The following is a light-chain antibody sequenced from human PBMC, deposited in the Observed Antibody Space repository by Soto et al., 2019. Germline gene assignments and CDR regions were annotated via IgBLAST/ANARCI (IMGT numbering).Light chain of an antibody. CDR2: DVS. Sequence: QSVLTQPASVSGSPGQSITISCTGTSSDVGGYNYVSWYQQYPGKAPKLMIYDVSNRPSGVSNRFSGSKSGNTASLTISGLQAEDEADYYCSSYTSSSTRVFGGGTKRTVL. CDR3: SSYTSSSTRV. CDR1: SSDVGGYNY. J-gene: IGLJ2*01. V-gene: IGLV2-14*01.